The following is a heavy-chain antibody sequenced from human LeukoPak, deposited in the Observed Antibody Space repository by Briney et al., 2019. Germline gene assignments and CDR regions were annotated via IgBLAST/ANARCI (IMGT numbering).Heavy chain of an antibody. CDR3: ARHFCGGDCYSFYYYYYGMDV. CDR1: GGSISSSSFY. J-gene: IGHJ6*02. V-gene: IGHV4-39*01. D-gene: IGHD2-21*02. Sequence: PSETLSLTCTVSGGSISSSSFYWGWIRQPPGKELEWIGTIYYSGSTYYNPSLRSRVTISVDTSKNQFSLNLSSVTAADTAVYYCARHFCGGDCYSFYYYYYGMDVWGQGTTVTVSS. CDR2: IYYSGST.